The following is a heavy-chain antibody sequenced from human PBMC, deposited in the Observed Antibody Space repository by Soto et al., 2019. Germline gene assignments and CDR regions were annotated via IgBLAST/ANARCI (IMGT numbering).Heavy chain of an antibody. V-gene: IGHV1-69*02. CDR1: GGTFSSYI. Sequence: QVQLVQSGAEVKKPGSSVKVSCKASGGTFSSYIITWVRQAPGQGLEWMGRIIPILGIANYAQRFQGRITITADESTSTAYMELSSLRSEGTAVYYCARIQPYDDVEYWGQGTLVSVSS. J-gene: IGHJ4*02. CDR3: ARIQPYDDVEY. CDR2: IIPILGIA. D-gene: IGHD3-16*01.